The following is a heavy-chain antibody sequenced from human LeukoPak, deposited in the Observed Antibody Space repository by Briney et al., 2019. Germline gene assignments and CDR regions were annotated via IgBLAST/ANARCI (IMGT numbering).Heavy chain of an antibody. CDR1: GFTFSYFE. D-gene: IGHD6-13*01. Sequence: PGGSLRLSCAASGFTFSYFEMNWVRQAPGKGLEWVSSISSSSSYIYYADSVKGRFTISRDNAKNSLYLQMNSLRAEDTAVYYCARDHGSSWYDYYYYMDVWGKGTTVTVSS. J-gene: IGHJ6*03. CDR2: ISSSSSYI. CDR3: ARDHGSSWYDYYYYMDV. V-gene: IGHV3-21*01.